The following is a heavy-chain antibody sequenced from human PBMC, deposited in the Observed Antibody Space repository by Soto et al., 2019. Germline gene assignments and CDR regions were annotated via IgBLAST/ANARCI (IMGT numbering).Heavy chain of an antibody. CDR2: IYYSGST. CDR3: ARPLVPAAIIWGGGGGMDV. D-gene: IGHD2-2*01. V-gene: IGHV4-39*01. Sequence: PSETLSLTCTVSVGSISSSSYYWGWVLQPPGKGLEWIGSIYYSGSTYYNPSLKSRVTISVDTSKNQFSLKLSSVTAADTAVYYCARPLVPAAIIWGGGGGMDVWGQGTTVTVSS. J-gene: IGHJ6*02. CDR1: VGSISSSSYY.